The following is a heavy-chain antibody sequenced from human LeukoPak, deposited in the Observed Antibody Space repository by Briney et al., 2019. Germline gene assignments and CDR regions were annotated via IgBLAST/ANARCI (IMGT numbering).Heavy chain of an antibody. V-gene: IGHV3-7*01. CDR3: ARASIAAGPYYFDS. CDR2: IKQDGSEK. Sequence: GPSLRLSCPASEFTVSSYWMSWVRQPPGKRLKWVANIKQDGSEKYYVDSVKGRFTISRDNAKNSLYLQMNSLRAEDTAVYYCARASIAAGPYYFDSWGQGNLVTVSS. J-gene: IGHJ4*02. D-gene: IGHD6-13*01. CDR1: EFTVSSYW.